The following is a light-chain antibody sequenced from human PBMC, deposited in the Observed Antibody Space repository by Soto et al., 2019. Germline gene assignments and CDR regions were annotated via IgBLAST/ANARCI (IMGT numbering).Light chain of an antibody. Sequence: EILLTQSPDTLSLSPGERATLSCRASQTGDSQYLAWYQQKPGQAPRLLIYDASTRATGIPARFSGTGYGAELTITISSMQSEDFEVYYCQHYNSWPNTFGQGTKVDIK. J-gene: IGKJ2*01. CDR1: QTGDSQY. CDR2: DAS. CDR3: QHYNSWPNT. V-gene: IGKV3-15*01.